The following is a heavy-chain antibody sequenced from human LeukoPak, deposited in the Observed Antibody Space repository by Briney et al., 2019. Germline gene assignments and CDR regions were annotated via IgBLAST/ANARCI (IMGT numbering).Heavy chain of an antibody. V-gene: IGHV3-33*06. CDR2: IWYDGSNK. CDR3: AKEPHGYGDYYYYYYMDV. Sequence: GGSLRLSCAASGFTFSSYSMNWVRQAPGKGLEWVAVIWYDGSNKYYADSVKGRFTISRDNSKNTLYLQMNSLRAEDTAVYYCAKEPHGYGDYYYYYYMDVWGKGTTVTVSS. D-gene: IGHD4-17*01. CDR1: GFTFSSYS. J-gene: IGHJ6*03.